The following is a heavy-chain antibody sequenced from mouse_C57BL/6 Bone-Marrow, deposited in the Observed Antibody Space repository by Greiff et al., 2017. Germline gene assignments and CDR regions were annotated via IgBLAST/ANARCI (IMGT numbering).Heavy chain of an antibody. Sequence: QVQLQQSGAELVRPGASVTLSCKASGYTFTDYEMHWVKQTPVHGLEWIGAIDPETGGTAYNQKFKGKAILTADKSSSTAYMVLRSLTSEDSAVYYCTSYDYDVSWFAYWGQGTLVTVSA. CDR1: GYTFTDYE. J-gene: IGHJ3*01. CDR3: TSYDYDVSWFAY. CDR2: IDPETGGT. D-gene: IGHD2-4*01. V-gene: IGHV1-15*01.